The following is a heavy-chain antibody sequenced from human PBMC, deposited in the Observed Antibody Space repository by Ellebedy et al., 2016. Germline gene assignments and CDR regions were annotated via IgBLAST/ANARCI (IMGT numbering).Heavy chain of an antibody. J-gene: IGHJ4*02. CDR3: AIDVSLYSSSPSFDF. CDR1: GGSVDTYY. V-gene: IGHV4-59*02. D-gene: IGHD5-18*01. Sequence: SETLSLXXTVSGGSVDTYYWTWIRQSPGKGLEWIGYVFYGGSTKYNPSLRARVTISLDTSRNQFSLRVTSVAAADTAVYYCAIDVSLYSSSPSFDFWGQGILVTVSS. CDR2: VFYGGST.